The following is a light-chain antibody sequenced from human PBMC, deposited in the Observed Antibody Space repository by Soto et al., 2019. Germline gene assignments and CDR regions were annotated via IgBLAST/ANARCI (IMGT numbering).Light chain of an antibody. CDR1: SSNVGAGYP. V-gene: IGLV1-40*01. CDR2: VNN. Sequence: QLVLTQPPSVSGAPGQRVTISCTGSSSNVGAGYPVHWYQQLPGRGPKLLISVNNKRPSGVPDRFSASTSGTSASLAITGLQAEDEADFFCQSYDRSLSGVVFGGGTQLTVL. J-gene: IGLJ7*01. CDR3: QSYDRSLSGVV.